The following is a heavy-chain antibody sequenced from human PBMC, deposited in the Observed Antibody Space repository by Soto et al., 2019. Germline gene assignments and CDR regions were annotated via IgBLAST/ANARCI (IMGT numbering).Heavy chain of an antibody. D-gene: IGHD5-12*01. CDR2: ISSSSYI. CDR3: ARDSGYDYPYYYYGMDV. J-gene: IGHJ6*02. CDR1: GFTFSSYS. V-gene: IGHV3-21*01. Sequence: GGSLRLSCAASGFTFSSYSMNWVRQAPGKGLEWVSSISSSSYIYYADSVKGRFTISRDNAKNSLYLQMNSLRAEDTAVYYCARDSGYDYPYYYYGMDVWGQGTTVTVSS.